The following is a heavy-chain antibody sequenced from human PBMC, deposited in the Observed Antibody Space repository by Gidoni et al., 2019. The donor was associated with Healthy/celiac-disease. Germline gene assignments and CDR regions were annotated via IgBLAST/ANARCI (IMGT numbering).Heavy chain of an antibody. CDR1: ALTFSSYA. D-gene: IGHD6-19*01. Sequence: QAQPVESGGGVVQPGRSLRRPCSSPALTFSSYAMHWVRQAPGKGLEWVAVISYDGSNKYYADSVKGRFTISRDNSKNTLYLQMNSLRAEDTAVYYCASLFSSGLGMDVWGQGTTVTVSS. V-gene: IGHV3-30*04. CDR2: ISYDGSNK. CDR3: ASLFSSGLGMDV. J-gene: IGHJ6*02.